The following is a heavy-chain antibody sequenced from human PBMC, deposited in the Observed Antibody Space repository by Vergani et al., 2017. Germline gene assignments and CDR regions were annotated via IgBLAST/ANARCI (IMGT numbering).Heavy chain of an antibody. D-gene: IGHD6-6*01. CDR3: ARSSSIAARYYYMDV. Sequence: QVQLQQWGAGLLKPSETLSLTCAVYGGSFSGYYWSWIRQPPGKGLEWIGEINHSGSTNYNPSLKSRVTISVDTSKNQFSLKLSSWTAADTAVYYCARSSSIAARYYYMDVGGKGTTVTVSS. CDR1: GGSFSGYY. V-gene: IGHV4-34*01. J-gene: IGHJ6*03. CDR2: INHSGST.